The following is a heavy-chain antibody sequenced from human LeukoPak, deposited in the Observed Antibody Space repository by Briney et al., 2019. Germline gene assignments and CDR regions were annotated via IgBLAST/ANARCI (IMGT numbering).Heavy chain of an antibody. Sequence: GGSLRLSCAASGLTGSHNYVSWVRQAPGKGLEWVSAISGSGTYTYYADSVKGRFTTSRDNSRNTLHLQMNSLRAEDTAVYYCAKDSSSSGFSAACNFDYWGQGTLVAVSS. CDR1: GLTGSHNY. CDR2: ISGSGTYT. J-gene: IGHJ4*02. D-gene: IGHD6-19*01. V-gene: IGHV3-23*01. CDR3: AKDSSSSGFSAACNFDY.